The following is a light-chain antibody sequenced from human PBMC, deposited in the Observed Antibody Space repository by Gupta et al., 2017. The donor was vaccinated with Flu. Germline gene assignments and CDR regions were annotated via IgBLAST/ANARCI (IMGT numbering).Light chain of an antibody. J-gene: IGKJ1*01. CDR3: CQRSSATKT. CDR2: YGS. V-gene: IGKV6-21*01. Sequence: PDFQSVTPKEKVSITCRAIQRIASSLNWYHDNPEHCPEPLLKYGSQDGSGVPPKISSSSSSGAFSLIIISRVAADDVTYYCCQRSSATKTFGQGTKVEIK. CDR1: QRIASS.